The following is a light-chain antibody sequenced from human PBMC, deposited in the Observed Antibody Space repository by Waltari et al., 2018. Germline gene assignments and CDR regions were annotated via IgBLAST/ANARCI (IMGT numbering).Light chain of an antibody. CDR2: GKN. J-gene: IGLJ3*02. CDR3: HSRDSSLYHSMV. V-gene: IGLV3-19*01. CDR1: GLGIPY. Sequence: SSELTQDPAVSVALGQTVRITGRGDGLGIPYASWNQQHPGPAPVLFIYGKNNRPSGVPDRFSGSSSGNTASLAITGPRAEDEADYYCHSRDSSLYHSMVFGGGTKLTVL.